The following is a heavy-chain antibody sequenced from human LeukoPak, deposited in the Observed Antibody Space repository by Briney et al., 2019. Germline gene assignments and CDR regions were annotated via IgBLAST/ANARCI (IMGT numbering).Heavy chain of an antibody. CDR1: VYTFTNYG. CDR2: ISAYNGNT. CDR3: ASEATVTTDYYGMDV. V-gene: IGHV1-18*01. D-gene: IGHD4-11*01. J-gene: IGHJ6*02. Sequence: ASVKVSCKASVYTFTNYGISWVRQAPGQGLEWMGWISAYNGNTNYAQKLQGRVTMTTDTSTSTAYMELSSLRSEDTAVYYCASEATVTTDYYGMDVWGQGTTVTVSS.